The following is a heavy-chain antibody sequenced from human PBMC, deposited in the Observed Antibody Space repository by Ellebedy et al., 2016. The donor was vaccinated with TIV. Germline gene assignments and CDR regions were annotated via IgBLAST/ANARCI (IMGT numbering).Heavy chain of an antibody. J-gene: IGHJ4*02. Sequence: LDSVKGRFTISRHNAKYSLFLQMNSLRAEDTAMYYCARASLGATEGVDYWGQGTLVTISS. V-gene: IGHV3-7*01. CDR3: ARASLGATEGVDY. D-gene: IGHD1-26*01.